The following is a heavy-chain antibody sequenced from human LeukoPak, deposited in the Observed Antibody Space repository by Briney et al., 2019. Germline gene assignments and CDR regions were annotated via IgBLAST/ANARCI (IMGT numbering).Heavy chain of an antibody. V-gene: IGHV3-30*18. CDR1: GFTFSSYG. CDR2: ISYDGSNK. Sequence: GGSLRLSCAASGFTFSSYGMHWVRQAPGKGLEWVAVISYDGSNKYYADSVKGRFTISRDNSKNTLYLQMNSLRAEDTAVYYYAKDWGYSGYDGDPIDYWGQGTLVTVSS. J-gene: IGHJ4*02. D-gene: IGHD5-12*01. CDR3: AKDWGYSGYDGDPIDY.